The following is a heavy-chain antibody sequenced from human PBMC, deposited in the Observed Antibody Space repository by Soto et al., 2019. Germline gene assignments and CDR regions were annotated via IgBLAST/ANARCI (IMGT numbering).Heavy chain of an antibody. CDR1: GFSLSTRGMC. CDR3: ARIQSSGSYYRLYYYGMDV. Sequence: SGPKLVNPTQTXTLTCPFSGFSLSTRGMCVSWIRQPPGKALEWLALIDWDDDKYYSTSLKTRLTISKDTSKNQVVLTMTNMDPVDTATYYCARIQSSGSYYRLYYYGMDVWGQGTTVTVSS. J-gene: IGHJ6*02. CDR2: IDWDDDK. V-gene: IGHV2-70*01. D-gene: IGHD1-26*01.